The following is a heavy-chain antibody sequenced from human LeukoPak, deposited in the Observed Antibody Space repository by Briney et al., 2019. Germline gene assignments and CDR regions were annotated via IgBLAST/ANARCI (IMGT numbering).Heavy chain of an antibody. CDR3: ARDVRSGAAAGTSYYGMDG. J-gene: IGHJ6*02. Sequence: SETLSLTCTVSGGSISSYYWSWIRQPPGKGLEWIGYIYYSGSTNYNPSLKSRVTISVDTSKNQFSLKLSSVTAADTAVYYCARDVRSGAAAGTSYYGMDGWGQGTTVTVSS. CDR1: GGSISSYY. CDR2: IYYSGST. D-gene: IGHD6-13*01. V-gene: IGHV4-59*01.